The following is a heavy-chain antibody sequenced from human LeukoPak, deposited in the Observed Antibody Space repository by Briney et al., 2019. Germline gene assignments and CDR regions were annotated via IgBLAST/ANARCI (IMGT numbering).Heavy chain of an antibody. CDR2: INPNSGGT. J-gene: IGHJ4*02. CDR3: ARTKPPCTSCLLLDY. CDR1: GYTFTGYY. V-gene: IGHV1-2*02. D-gene: IGHD2-2*01. Sequence: ASVKVSCKASGYTFTGYYIHWLRQAPGQGLEWMGWINPNSGGTNYAQKFQGLVTMSRDTPITTVYMELNRLVSDDTAVYYCARTKPPCTSCLLLDYWGQGTLVTVSS.